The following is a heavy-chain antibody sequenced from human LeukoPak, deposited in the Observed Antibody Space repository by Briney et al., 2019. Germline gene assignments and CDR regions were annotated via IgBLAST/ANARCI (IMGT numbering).Heavy chain of an antibody. CDR3: ARDLRWRGWLQSAYFDY. CDR2: IYYSGST. Sequence: PSETLSLTCTVSGGSISSSSYYWGWIRQPPGKGLEWIGSIYYSGSTYYNPSLKSRVSMSVDKSKNQFSLKLRSVTAADTAVYYCARDLRWRGWLQSAYFDYWGQGTLVIVSS. V-gene: IGHV4-39*07. D-gene: IGHD5-24*01. CDR1: GGSISSSSYY. J-gene: IGHJ4*02.